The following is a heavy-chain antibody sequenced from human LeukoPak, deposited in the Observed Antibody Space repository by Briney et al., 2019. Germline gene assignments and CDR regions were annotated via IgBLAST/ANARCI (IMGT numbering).Heavy chain of an antibody. CDR2: ISGRVSTI. D-gene: IGHD2-21*01. J-gene: IGHJ6*02. V-gene: IGHV3-48*03. CDR3: ARDPHCGSGCYYDFRLDV. CDR1: GFTFSNYE. Sequence: PGGSLRLSCAASGFTFSNYEMNWVRQAPGQGLEWISYISGRVSTIYYADSVTGRFTISRDSATNSLYLHMNSLRAEHTAIYYCARDPHCGSGCYYDFRLDVWGQGTTVSVSS.